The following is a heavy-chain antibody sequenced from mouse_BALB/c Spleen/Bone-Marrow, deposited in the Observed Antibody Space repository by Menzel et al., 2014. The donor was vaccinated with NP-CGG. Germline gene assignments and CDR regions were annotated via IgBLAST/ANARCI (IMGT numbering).Heavy chain of an antibody. CDR3: ARWEYYAMGY. V-gene: IGHV14-3*02. Sequence: VQLKQSGAELVKPGASVKLSCTASGFNIXDTYMHWVKQRPEQGLEWIGRIDPANGNTKYDPKFQGKATITADTSSNTAYLQLSSLTSEDTAVYYCARWEYYAMGYWGQGTSVTVSS. D-gene: IGHD4-1*01. CDR1: GFNIXDTY. J-gene: IGHJ4*01. CDR2: IDPANGNT.